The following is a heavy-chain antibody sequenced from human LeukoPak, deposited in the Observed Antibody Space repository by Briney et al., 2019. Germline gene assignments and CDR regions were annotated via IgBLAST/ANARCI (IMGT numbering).Heavy chain of an antibody. CDR3: ARAMTVVTNLWGVFDC. D-gene: IGHD3-22*01. CDR1: GFTFTNYA. CDR2: ISGGGGST. J-gene: IGHJ4*02. Sequence: GGSLRLSCAASGFTFTNYAMSWVRQAPGKGLEWVSGISGGGGSTNYGDSVKGRFTVSRDNSKNTLYLQMNGLRAEDAAVYYCARAMTVVTNLWGVFDCWGQGTLVTVSS. V-gene: IGHV3-23*01.